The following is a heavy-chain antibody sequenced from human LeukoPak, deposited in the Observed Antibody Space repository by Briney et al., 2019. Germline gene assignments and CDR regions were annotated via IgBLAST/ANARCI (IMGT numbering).Heavy chain of an antibody. J-gene: IGHJ3*02. CDR3: AREKDDGFDI. CDR2: TYHRSKWYN. V-gene: IGHV6-1*01. CDR1: GDSVSSNSAA. Sequence: SQTLSLTCAISGDSVSSNSAAWNWIGQSPSRGLEWLGRTYHRSKWYNDYAVSVKSRITINPDTSKNQFSLHLSSVTPEDTAVYYCAREKDDGFDIWGQGTMVTVSS.